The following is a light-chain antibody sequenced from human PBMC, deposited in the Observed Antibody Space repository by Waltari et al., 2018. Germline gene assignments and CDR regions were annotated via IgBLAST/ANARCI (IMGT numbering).Light chain of an antibody. CDR3: QQVNSYPLT. Sequence: DIQLTQSPSFLSASLGDRVTVTCRASQSINNFSAWFQQKPGEAPKLLIHTATTLQRGVPSRFRGNGSGTEFILTISSLQPEDFATYFCQQVNSYPLTFGGGTTVEMK. CDR1: QSINNF. CDR2: TAT. V-gene: IGKV1-9*01. J-gene: IGKJ4*01.